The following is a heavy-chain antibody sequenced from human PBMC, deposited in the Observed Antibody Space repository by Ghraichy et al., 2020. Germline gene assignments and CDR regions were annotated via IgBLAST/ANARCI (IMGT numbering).Heavy chain of an antibody. CDR2: IWYDGSNK. D-gene: IGHD3-22*01. Sequence: GGSLRLSCAASGFTFSSYGMHWVRQAPGKGLEWVAVIWYDGSNKYYADSVKGRFTISRDNSKNTLYLQMNSLRAEDTAVYYCARDPGDSSGALPGSFDYWGQGTLVTVSS. CDR3: ARDPGDSSGALPGSFDY. J-gene: IGHJ4*02. V-gene: IGHV3-33*08. CDR1: GFTFSSYG.